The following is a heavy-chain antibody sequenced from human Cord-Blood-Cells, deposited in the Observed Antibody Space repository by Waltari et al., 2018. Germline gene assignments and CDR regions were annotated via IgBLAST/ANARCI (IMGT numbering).Heavy chain of an antibody. CDR3: ARDGGGARVAAAGNHNWFDP. Sequence: QVQLQQSGPGLVKPSQTLSLTCAISGASVSSNSAAWNWIRQSPSRGLEWLGRTYYRSKWYNDYAVSVKSRITINPDTSKNQFSLQLNSVTPEDTAVYYCARDGGGARVAAAGNHNWFDPWGQGTLVTVSS. V-gene: IGHV6-1*01. CDR1: GASVSSNSAA. D-gene: IGHD6-13*01. CDR2: TYYRSKWYN. J-gene: IGHJ5*02.